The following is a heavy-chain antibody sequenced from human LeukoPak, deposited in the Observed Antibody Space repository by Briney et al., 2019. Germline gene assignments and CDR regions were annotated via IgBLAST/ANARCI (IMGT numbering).Heavy chain of an antibody. Sequence: SETLSLTCTVSGGSISSYYWSWIRQPPGKGLEWIGYIYYSGNTNYNPSLKSRVTISVDTSKNQFSLKLSSVTAADTAVYYCARGQPGDIVVVPAAAAGSWFDPWGQGTLVTVSS. J-gene: IGHJ5*02. CDR3: ARGQPGDIVVVPAAAAGSWFDP. CDR2: IYYSGNT. V-gene: IGHV4-59*01. CDR1: GGSISSYY. D-gene: IGHD2-2*01.